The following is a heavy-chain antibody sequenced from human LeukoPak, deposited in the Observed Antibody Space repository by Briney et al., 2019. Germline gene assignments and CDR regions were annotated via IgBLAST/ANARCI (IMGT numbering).Heavy chain of an antibody. J-gene: IGHJ4*02. CDR1: GFTVTSNY. Sequence: GGSLRLSCAASGFTVTSNYMNWVRQAPGKGLEWVSVIDRGGSKYYADSVKGRFTISRDNAKNSLYLQMNSLRAEDTAVYYCARESYSGSYFDYWGQGTLVTASS. V-gene: IGHV3-66*01. CDR2: IDRGGSK. D-gene: IGHD1-26*01. CDR3: ARESYSGSYFDY.